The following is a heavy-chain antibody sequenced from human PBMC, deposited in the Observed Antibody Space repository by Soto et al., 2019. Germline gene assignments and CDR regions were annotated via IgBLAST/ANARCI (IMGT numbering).Heavy chain of an antibody. CDR3: ARDRPGRGYVLDF. D-gene: IGHD1-26*01. CDR2: IWSDGSKK. J-gene: IGHJ4*02. Sequence: QVQLVESGGAVVQPGRSLRLSCAASGFTFSSIGMHWVRQAPGKGLEWVALIWSDGSKKFYTDSVKGRFTISRDNSRNTLYLQMDSLRAEDTAVYYCARDRPGRGYVLDFWGQGTLVTVSS. CDR1: GFTFSSIG. V-gene: IGHV3-33*01.